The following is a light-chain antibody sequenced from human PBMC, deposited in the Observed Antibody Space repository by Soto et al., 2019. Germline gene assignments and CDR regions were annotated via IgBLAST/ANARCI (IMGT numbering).Light chain of an antibody. CDR1: SNDVGNYDY. V-gene: IGLV2-11*01. Sequence: QSALTQPRSVSGSRGQSATISCTGTSNDVGNYDYVSWYQQYPGKAPKLILYDVSARPSGVPHRFSGSKSGNTASLSISGLQAEDEADYFCCAYAGKYSWVFGGGPKLTVL. CDR3: CAYAGKYSWV. J-gene: IGLJ3*02. CDR2: DVS.